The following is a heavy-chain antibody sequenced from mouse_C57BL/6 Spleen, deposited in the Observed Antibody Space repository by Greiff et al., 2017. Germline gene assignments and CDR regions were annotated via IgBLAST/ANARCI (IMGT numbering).Heavy chain of an antibody. CDR1: GYTFTSYW. Sequence: PGASVKLSCKASGYTFTSYWMHWVKQRPGQGLEWIGMIHPNSGSTNFNEKFKSKATLTVDKSSSTAYMQLSSLTSEDSAVYYCARGGLSGYFDYWGQGTTLTVSS. J-gene: IGHJ2*01. CDR2: IHPNSGST. D-gene: IGHD3-2*02. CDR3: ARGGLSGYFDY. V-gene: IGHV1-64*01.